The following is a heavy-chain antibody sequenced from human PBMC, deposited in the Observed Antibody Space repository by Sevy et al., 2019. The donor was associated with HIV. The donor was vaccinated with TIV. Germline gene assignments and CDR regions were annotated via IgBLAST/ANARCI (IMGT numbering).Heavy chain of an antibody. V-gene: IGHV3-23*01. CDR3: GKGGGGHYDPDEIGYYFYYYNMDV. CDR2: ISGSGTRT. CDR1: GFSFDSYG. J-gene: IGHJ6*03. D-gene: IGHD3-22*01. Sequence: GGSLRLSCAVSGFSFDSYGMTWVRQAPGKGLEWVSGISGSGTRTYYADSVKGRFIISRDNSKNTLYLQMNSLRSEDKALSYGGKGGGGHYDPDEIGYYFYYYNMDVWGKGTTVTVSS.